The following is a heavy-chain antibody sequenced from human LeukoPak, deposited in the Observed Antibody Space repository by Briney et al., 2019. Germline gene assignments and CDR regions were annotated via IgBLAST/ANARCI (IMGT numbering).Heavy chain of an antibody. CDR3: ARFTYDDHGKNHYLDY. Sequence: SDPLSLTCTVSGDSITSYYWSWIRQPPGKGLEWIGYIHSSGSTNYNPSLKSRLTILVDPSKNQFSLRLSSVTAADTAIYYCARFTYDDHGKNHYLDYWGRGNLVTVSS. D-gene: IGHD4-17*01. CDR2: IHSSGST. J-gene: IGHJ4*02. V-gene: IGHV4-59*08. CDR1: GDSITSYY.